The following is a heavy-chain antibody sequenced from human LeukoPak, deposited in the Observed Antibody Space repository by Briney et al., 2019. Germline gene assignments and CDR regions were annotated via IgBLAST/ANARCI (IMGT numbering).Heavy chain of an antibody. Sequence: GGSLRLSCAASGFTFSSYAMSWVRQAPGKGLEWVSAISGSGGSTYYADSVKGRFTISRDNSKNTVYLQMNSLRVEDTAIYYCARGQEFDDGVFDSWGQGTLVTVSS. J-gene: IGHJ4*02. CDR3: ARGQEFDDGVFDS. CDR2: ISGSGGST. CDR1: GFTFSSYA. D-gene: IGHD1-1*01. V-gene: IGHV3-23*01.